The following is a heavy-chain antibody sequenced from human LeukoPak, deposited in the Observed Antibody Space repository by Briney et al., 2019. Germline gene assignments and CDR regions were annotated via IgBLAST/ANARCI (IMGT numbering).Heavy chain of an antibody. CDR2: IYYSGST. CDR1: GGSISSYY. Sequence: KSSETLSLTCTVFGGSISSYYWSWIRQPPGKGLEWIGYIYYSGSTNYNPSLKSRVTISVDTSKNQFSLKLSSVTAADTAVYYCARLGGIAAAGPLDYYYYMDVWGKGTTVTVSS. V-gene: IGHV4-59*01. D-gene: IGHD6-13*01. CDR3: ARLGGIAAAGPLDYYYYMDV. J-gene: IGHJ6*03.